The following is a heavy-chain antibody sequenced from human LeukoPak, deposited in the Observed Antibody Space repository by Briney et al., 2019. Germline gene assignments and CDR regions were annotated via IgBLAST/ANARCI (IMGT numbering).Heavy chain of an antibody. V-gene: IGHV4-39*02. CDR2: INYSGTT. D-gene: IGHD3-22*01. Sequence: SETLSLTSNVSSGSITDSNYYWGWIRQPPGKGLEWIGRINYSGTTYYSPSLKSRVTISVDTSRNHFSLEVTSVTAADTAVYYCASLTHSYYADPAGYYPFYYMDVWGKGTTVTVSS. J-gene: IGHJ6*03. CDR3: ASLTHSYYADPAGYYPFYYMDV. CDR1: SGSITDSNYY.